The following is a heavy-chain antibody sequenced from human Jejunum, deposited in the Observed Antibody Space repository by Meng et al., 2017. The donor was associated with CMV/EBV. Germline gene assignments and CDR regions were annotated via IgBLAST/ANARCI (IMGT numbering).Heavy chain of an antibody. J-gene: IGHJ4*02. CDR1: VGSISDYY. D-gene: IGHD3-10*01. CDR2: IYSNGAT. Sequence: QSLLHEPARARLETPATPSSTTTVSVGSISDYYCSCIRQPAGKALEWIGRIYSNGATNYNPSLKSRVTMSVDTSKNQFSLKLSSVTAADTAVYFCARDMHREVVIQDYWGQGTLVTVSS. V-gene: IGHV4-4*07. CDR3: ARDMHREVVIQDY.